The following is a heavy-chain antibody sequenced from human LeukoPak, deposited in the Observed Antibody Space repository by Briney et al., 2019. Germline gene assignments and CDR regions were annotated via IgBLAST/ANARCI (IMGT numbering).Heavy chain of an antibody. V-gene: IGHV3-21*01. CDR2: ISSSSSYI. CDR1: GITFSSYS. D-gene: IGHD3-10*01. J-gene: IGHJ5*02. CDR3: ARGYYGSGSSWFDP. Sequence: PGGTLRLSCAASGITFSSYSMNWVRQAPGKGLEWVSSISSSSSYIYYADSVKGRFTISRDNAKNSLYLQMNSLRAEDTAVYYCARGYYGSGSSWFDPWGQGTLVTVSS.